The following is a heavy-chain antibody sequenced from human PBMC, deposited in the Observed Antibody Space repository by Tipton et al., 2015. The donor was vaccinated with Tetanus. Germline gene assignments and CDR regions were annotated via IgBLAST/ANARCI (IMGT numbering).Heavy chain of an antibody. CDR3: ARHLSYYGSGTHYAYYEMDV. CDR2: IFYTGST. D-gene: IGHD3-10*01. J-gene: IGHJ6*02. CDR1: GGSISSSSYY. Sequence: PGLVKPSETLFLSCTVSGGSISSSSYYWGWIRQSPGKGLEWIGSIFYTGSTYYNPSLKRRTTISVDTSKNQFSLRLSSVTAADTALYYCARHLSYYGSGTHYAYYEMDVWGQGTTVTVSS. V-gene: IGHV4-39*01.